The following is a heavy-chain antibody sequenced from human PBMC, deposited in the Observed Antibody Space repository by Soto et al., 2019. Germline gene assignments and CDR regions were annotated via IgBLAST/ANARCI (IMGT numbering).Heavy chain of an antibody. Sequence: PGGSLRLSCAASGFTFSSYSMNWVRQAPGKGLEWVSSISSSSSYIYYADSVKGRFTISRDNAKNSLYLQMNSLRAEDTAVYYCARDLSGSYYKAFDYWGQGTLVTVSS. CDR1: GFTFSSYS. CDR2: ISSSSSYI. CDR3: ARDLSGSYYKAFDY. D-gene: IGHD3-10*01. V-gene: IGHV3-21*01. J-gene: IGHJ4*02.